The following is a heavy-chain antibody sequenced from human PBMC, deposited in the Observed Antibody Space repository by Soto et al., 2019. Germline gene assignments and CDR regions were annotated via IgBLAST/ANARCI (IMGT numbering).Heavy chain of an antibody. Sequence: PGGSLRFSCAASGFTFSSYEMNWVRQAPGKGLEWVSYISSSGSTIYYADSVKGRFTISRDNAKNSLYLQMNSLRAEDTAVYYCARDDYGGNSNAFDIWGQGTMVTVSS. J-gene: IGHJ3*02. V-gene: IGHV3-48*03. CDR1: GFTFSSYE. CDR3: ARDDYGGNSNAFDI. D-gene: IGHD4-17*01. CDR2: ISSSGSTI.